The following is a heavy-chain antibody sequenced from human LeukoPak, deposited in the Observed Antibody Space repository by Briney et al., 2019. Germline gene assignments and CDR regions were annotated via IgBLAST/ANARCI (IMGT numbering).Heavy chain of an antibody. J-gene: IGHJ5*02. Sequence: ASVKVSCKASGYTFTGYYMHWVRQAPGQGLEWMGWINPNSGGTNYAQKFQGRVTMTRDTSISTAYMELSRLRSDDTAVYYCAREFVVVVPAATRSRFDPWGQGTLVTVSS. D-gene: IGHD2-2*01. CDR3: AREFVVVVPAATRSRFDP. CDR1: GYTFTGYY. CDR2: INPNSGGT. V-gene: IGHV1-2*02.